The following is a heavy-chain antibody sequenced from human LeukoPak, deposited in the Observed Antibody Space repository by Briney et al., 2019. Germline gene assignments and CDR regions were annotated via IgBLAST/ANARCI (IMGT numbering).Heavy chain of an antibody. CDR1: GASISSSNYY. J-gene: IGHJ4*02. CDR3: ARPHMGGSDLTDLDC. V-gene: IGHV4-39*01. D-gene: IGHD1-26*01. Sequence: SETLSLTCTVSGASISSSNYYWGWIRQPPGKGLEWIASIYYSGSTSYNPSLKSRVTISVDTSKNQFSLKVSSVTAADTAVYYCARPHMGGSDLTDLDCWGQGTLVTVSS. CDR2: IYYSGST.